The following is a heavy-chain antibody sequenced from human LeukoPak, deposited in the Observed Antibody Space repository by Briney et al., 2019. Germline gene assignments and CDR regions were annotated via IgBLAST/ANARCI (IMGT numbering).Heavy chain of an antibody. CDR3: AREEIDYYDSSGYYES. V-gene: IGHV3-30*02. CDR1: GFSFSSYG. D-gene: IGHD3-22*01. CDR2: IRNDGSNT. Sequence: GGSLRLSCAASGFSFSSYGMHWLRQAPGKGLEWVAFIRNDGSNTYYADSVKGRFTISRDNSKNTLYLQMNSLRAEDTAVYYCAREEIDYYDSSGYYESWGQGTLVTVSS. J-gene: IGHJ5*02.